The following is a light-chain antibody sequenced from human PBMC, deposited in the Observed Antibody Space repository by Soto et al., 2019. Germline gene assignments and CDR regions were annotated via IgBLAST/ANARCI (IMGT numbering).Light chain of an antibody. V-gene: IGLV2-8*01. Sequence: QSSLPQPLSASGSSVQSGPISCTGTSRDVGGYHYVSWYQQHPGKAPQLMIYEVSKRPSGVPDRFSGSKSGNTASLSVSGLQAEEESVDALSSYAARNNMYVLGNWTKVTL. CDR2: EVS. J-gene: IGLJ1*01. CDR3: SSYAARNNMYV. CDR1: SRDVGGYHY.